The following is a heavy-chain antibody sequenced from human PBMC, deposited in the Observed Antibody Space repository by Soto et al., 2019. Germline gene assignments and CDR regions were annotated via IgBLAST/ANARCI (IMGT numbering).Heavy chain of an antibody. J-gene: IGHJ4*02. CDR3: ARESSGGNFDY. V-gene: IGHV3-33*01. D-gene: IGHD2-15*01. Sequence: QVQLVESGGGVVQPGRSLRLSCAASGFTFSSYGMHWVRQAPGKGLEWVAVIWYDGSNKYYADSVKGRFTISRDNSKNTLNLQMNSLRAEDTAVYYCARESSGGNFDYWGQGTLVTVSS. CDR1: GFTFSSYG. CDR2: IWYDGSNK.